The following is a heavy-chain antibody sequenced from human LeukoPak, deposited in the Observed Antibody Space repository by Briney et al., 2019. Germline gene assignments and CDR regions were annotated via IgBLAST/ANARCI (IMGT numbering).Heavy chain of an antibody. D-gene: IGHD3-10*01. CDR2: ISGSGGST. CDR1: GFTFSSYA. CDR3: ARDLLWSGEITYAFDI. J-gene: IGHJ3*02. Sequence: GGSLRLSCAASGFTFSSYAMSWVRQAPGKGLEWVSAISGSGGSTYYADSVKGRFTISRDNAKNSLDLQMNSLRADDTAVYYCARDLLWSGEITYAFDIWGQGTAVTVSS. V-gene: IGHV3-23*01.